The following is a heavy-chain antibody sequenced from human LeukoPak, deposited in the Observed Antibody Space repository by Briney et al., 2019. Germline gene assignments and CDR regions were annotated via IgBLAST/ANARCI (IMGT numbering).Heavy chain of an antibody. D-gene: IGHD3-22*01. Sequence: ASVKVSCKASGYTFTSYGISWVRQAPGQGLEWMGWISAYNGNTNYAQKLQGRVTMTTDTSTSTAYVELRSLRSDDTAVYYCARGGGYYDSSGYYYEKDWGQGTLVTVSS. CDR3: ARGGGYYDSSGYYYEKD. V-gene: IGHV1-18*01. J-gene: IGHJ4*02. CDR2: ISAYNGNT. CDR1: GYTFTSYG.